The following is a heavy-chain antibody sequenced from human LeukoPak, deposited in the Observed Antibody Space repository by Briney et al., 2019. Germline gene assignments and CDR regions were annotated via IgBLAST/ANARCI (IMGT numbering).Heavy chain of an antibody. CDR3: ARGGLEGPLLWFGELLYQFDY. CDR2: INHSGST. D-gene: IGHD3-10*01. J-gene: IGHJ4*02. V-gene: IGHV4-34*01. CDR1: GGSFSGYY. Sequence: SETLSLTCAVYGGSFSGYYWSWIRQPPGKGLEWIGEINHSGSTNYNPSLKSRVTISVDTSKNQFSLKLSSVTAADTAVYYCARGGLEGPLLWFGELLYQFDYWGQGTLVTVSS.